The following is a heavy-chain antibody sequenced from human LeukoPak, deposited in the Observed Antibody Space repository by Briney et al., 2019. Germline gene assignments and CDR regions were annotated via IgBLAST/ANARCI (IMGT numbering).Heavy chain of an antibody. CDR1: GYTFTSYG. CDR3: ARSGNGKDIVVVPAAMGGDY. CDR2: ISAYNGNT. Sequence: GASVKVSCKASGYTFTSYGISWVRQAPGQGLEWMGWISAYNGNTNYAQKLQGRVTMTTGTSTSTAYMELRSLRSDDTAVYYCARSGNGKDIVVVPAAMGGDYWGQGTLVTVSS. V-gene: IGHV1-18*01. D-gene: IGHD2-2*01. J-gene: IGHJ4*02.